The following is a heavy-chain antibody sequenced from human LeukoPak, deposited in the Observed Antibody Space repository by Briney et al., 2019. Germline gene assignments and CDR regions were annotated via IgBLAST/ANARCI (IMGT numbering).Heavy chain of an antibody. D-gene: IGHD2-21*01. J-gene: IGHJ4*02. CDR2: IMEDGSVQ. CDR3: AKDRVGGALEF. Sequence: PGGSLRLSCAASGFTFSSYSMNWVRQAPGKGLEWVVCIMEDGSVQKYVDSVRGRFTISRDNARNSLYLQMNSLRVEDTAVYYCAKDRVGGALEFWGQGTLATVSS. CDR1: GFTFSSYS. V-gene: IGHV3-7*01.